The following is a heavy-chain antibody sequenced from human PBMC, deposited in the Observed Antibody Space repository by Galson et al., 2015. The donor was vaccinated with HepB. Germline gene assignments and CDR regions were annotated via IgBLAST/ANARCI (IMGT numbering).Heavy chain of an antibody. Sequence: LSLTCTVSGDSVSSGSYYWSWIRQPPGKGLEWIGYIYYSGSTNYNPSLKSRVTISIDTSKNQFSLKLSSVTAADTAVYYCARVSRRWELLEEYYFDYWGQGTLVTVSS. D-gene: IGHD1-26*01. V-gene: IGHV4-61*01. J-gene: IGHJ4*02. CDR2: IYYSGST. CDR1: GDSVSSGSYY. CDR3: ARVSRRWELLEEYYFDY.